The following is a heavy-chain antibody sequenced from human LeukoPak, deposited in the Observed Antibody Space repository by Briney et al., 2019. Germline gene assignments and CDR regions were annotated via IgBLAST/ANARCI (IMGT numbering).Heavy chain of an antibody. CDR2: ISGSGGST. CDR1: GFTFSSYA. V-gene: IGHV3-23*01. J-gene: IGHJ4*02. D-gene: IGHD4-17*01. Sequence: GGSLRLSCAASGFTFSSYAMSWVRQAPGKGLEWVSAISGSGGSTYYADSVKGRFTISRDNSKNTLYPQMNSLRAEDTAVYYCAKSGSGRVGYGDYERSRDYWGQGTLVTVSS. CDR3: AKSGSGRVGYGDYERSRDY.